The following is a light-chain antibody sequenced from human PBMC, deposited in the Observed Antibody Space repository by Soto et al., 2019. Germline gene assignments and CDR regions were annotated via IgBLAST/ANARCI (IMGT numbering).Light chain of an antibody. CDR3: AAWDDSLSGLYV. CDR2: RNN. V-gene: IGLV1-47*01. J-gene: IGLJ1*01. Sequence: QSVLTQPPSASGTPGQRVTISCSGSSSNIGSNYVYWYKQLPGTAPHLLIYRNNQRPSGVPDRLSGSKSGASASLAISGLRSEDEADYYCAAWDDSLSGLYVFGTGTKVTVL. CDR1: SSNIGSNY.